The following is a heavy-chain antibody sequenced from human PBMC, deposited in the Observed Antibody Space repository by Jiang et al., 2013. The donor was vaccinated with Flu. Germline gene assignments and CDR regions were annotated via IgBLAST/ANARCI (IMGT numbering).Heavy chain of an antibody. J-gene: IGHJ3*01. Sequence: QTLTVDLHLLWLLTHHCWSGCGLDPSAPRKALEWLALIYWDADKRYSPPLKSRLTITKDTSKNQVVLTMTNMDPVDTATYYCAHKGVWGYPGQTDAFNVWGQGTVVTVSS. D-gene: IGHD7-27*01. CDR3: AHKGVWGYPGQTDAFNV. CDR2: IYWDADK. CDR1: LLTHHCWSG. V-gene: IGHV2-5*02.